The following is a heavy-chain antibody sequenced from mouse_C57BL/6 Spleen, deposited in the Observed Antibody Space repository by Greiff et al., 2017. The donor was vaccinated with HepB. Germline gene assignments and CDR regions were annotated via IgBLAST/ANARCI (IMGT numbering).Heavy chain of an antibody. CDR3: ARRWDVYWFAY. CDR2: IYPGSGST. Sequence: QVQLKQSGAELVKPGASVKMSCKASGYTFTSYWITWVKQRPGQGLEWIGDIYPGSGSTNYNEKFKSKATLTVDTSSSTAYMQLSSLTSEDSAVYYCARRWDVYWFAYWGQGTLVTVSA. V-gene: IGHV1-55*01. CDR1: GYTFTSYW. D-gene: IGHD4-1*01. J-gene: IGHJ3*01.